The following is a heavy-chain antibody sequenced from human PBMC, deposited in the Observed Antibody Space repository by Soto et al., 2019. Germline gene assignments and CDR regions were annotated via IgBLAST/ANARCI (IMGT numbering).Heavy chain of an antibody. V-gene: IGHV5-10-1*01. CDR3: AREVVVVPAAISWFDP. CDR1: GYSFTSYW. J-gene: IGHJ5*02. Sequence: ESLKISCKGSGYSFTSYWISWVRQMPGKGLEWMGRIDPSDSYTNYSPSFQGHVTISADKSISTAYLQWSSLKASDTAMYYCAREVVVVPAAISWFDPWGQGTLVTVSS. D-gene: IGHD2-2*01. CDR2: IDPSDSYT.